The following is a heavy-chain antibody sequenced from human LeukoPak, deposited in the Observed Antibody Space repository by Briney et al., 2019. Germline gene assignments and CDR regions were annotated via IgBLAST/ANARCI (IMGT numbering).Heavy chain of an antibody. CDR1: GFTFSSYW. CDR2: IKQDGSEK. V-gene: IGHV3-7*01. Sequence: GGSLRLSWAASGFTFSSYWMSWVRQAPGKGLEWVANIKQDGSEKYYVDSVKGRFTISRDNAKNSLYLQMNSLRAEDTAVYYCARDTLVPTGDYSDAFDIWGQGTMVTVSS. CDR3: ARDTLVPTGDYSDAFDI. J-gene: IGHJ3*02. D-gene: IGHD4-17*01.